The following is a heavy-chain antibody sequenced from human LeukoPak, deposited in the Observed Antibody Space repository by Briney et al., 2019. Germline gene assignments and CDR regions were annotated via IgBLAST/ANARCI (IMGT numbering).Heavy chain of an antibody. J-gene: IGHJ6*03. CDR2: INPNTGGT. CDR3: ARGIGGYYYYIDV. V-gene: IGHV1-2*02. D-gene: IGHD3-10*01. Sequence: ASVKVSCKAAGYTFTGYYMHWVGQAPGQGLEGMGWINPNTGGTNYAQKCQGRVTMTRDTSISQAYMELSRLRSDDTALYYCARGIGGYYYYIDVWGKGTTVTVSS. CDR1: GYTFTGYY.